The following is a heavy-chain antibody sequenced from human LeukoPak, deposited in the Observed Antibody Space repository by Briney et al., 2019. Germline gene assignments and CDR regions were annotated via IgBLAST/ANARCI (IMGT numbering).Heavy chain of an antibody. J-gene: IGHJ6*04. CDR1: GGSFSGYY. CDR2: INHSGST. Sequence: PSETLSLTCAVYGGSFSGYYWSWIRQPPGKGLEWIGEINHSGSTNYNPAPKSRVTTSVDTSKNQFSLKLSSMTAADTTGYYCAGVWSVGGVLGYGMVVWRGGTTVSVSS. D-gene: IGHD3-16*01. CDR3: AGVWSVGGVLGYGMVV. V-gene: IGHV4-34*01.